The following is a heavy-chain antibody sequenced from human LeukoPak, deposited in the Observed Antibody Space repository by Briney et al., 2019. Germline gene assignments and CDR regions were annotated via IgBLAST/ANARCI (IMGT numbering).Heavy chain of an antibody. D-gene: IGHD2-21*02. V-gene: IGHV3-30*18. CDR2: ISYDGSNK. CDR1: GFTFSSYG. CDR3: AKVAGYCGGDCYSHLAYYYYSMDV. Sequence: PGRSLRLSCAASGFTFSSYGMHWVRQAPGKGLEWVAIISYDGSNKNYADSVKGRFTISRDNSKNTMYLQMNTLRAEDTAVYYCAKVAGYCGGDCYSHLAYYYYSMDVWGQGTTVTVSS. J-gene: IGHJ6*02.